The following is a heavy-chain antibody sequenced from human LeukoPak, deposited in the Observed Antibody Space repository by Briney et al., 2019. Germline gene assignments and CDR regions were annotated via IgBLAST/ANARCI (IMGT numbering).Heavy chain of an antibody. CDR1: GFTFSSYG. CDR2: IRYDGSNK. J-gene: IGHJ4*02. D-gene: IGHD2-2*01. Sequence: GGSLRLSCAASGFTFSSYGMHWVRQAPGKGLEWVAFIRYDGSNKYYADSVKGRFTISRDNSKNTLYLQMNSLRAEDTAVYYCAKGTPKDIVVVPAATPGGFDYWGQGTLVTVSS. V-gene: IGHV3-30*02. CDR3: AKGTPKDIVVVPAATPGGFDY.